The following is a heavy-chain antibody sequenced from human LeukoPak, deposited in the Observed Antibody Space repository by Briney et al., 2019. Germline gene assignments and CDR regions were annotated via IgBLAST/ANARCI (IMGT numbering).Heavy chain of an antibody. D-gene: IGHD4-11*01. CDR3: ARDLGYSDYSVRY. CDR2: IYYSGST. Sequence: SETLSLTCTVSGGSISSYYWSWIRQPPGKGLEWIGYIYYSGSTNYNPSLKSRVTISVDTSKNQFSLKLSSVTAADTAVYYCARDLGYSDYSVRYWGQGTLVTVSS. J-gene: IGHJ4*02. CDR1: GGSISSYY. V-gene: IGHV4-59*01.